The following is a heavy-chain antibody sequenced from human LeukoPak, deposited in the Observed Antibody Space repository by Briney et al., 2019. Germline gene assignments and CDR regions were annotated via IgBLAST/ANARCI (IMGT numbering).Heavy chain of an antibody. V-gene: IGHV4-31*03. D-gene: IGHD3-22*01. J-gene: IGHJ4*02. CDR3: ARVVDRYYFDY. CDR2: IYYSGST. CDR1: GGSISSGGSY. Sequence: PSETLSLTCTVSGGSISSGGSYWSWIRQHPGKGLEWIGYIYYSGSTYYNPSLKSRVTISVDTSKNQFSLKLSSVTAADTAVYYCARVVDRYYFDYWGQGTLVTVSS.